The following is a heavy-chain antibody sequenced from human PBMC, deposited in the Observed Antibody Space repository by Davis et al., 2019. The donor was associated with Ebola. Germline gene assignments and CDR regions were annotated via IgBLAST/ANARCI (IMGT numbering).Heavy chain of an antibody. CDR3: ARGRHSEPTYDDY. CDR1: GGSISSSSYY. Sequence: SETLSLTCTVSGGSISSSSYYWGWIRQPPGKGLEWIGSIYYRGSTYYNPSLRSRVTISVDTSKNQFSLKLSSVTAADTAVYYCARGRHSEPTYDDYWGQGTLVTVSS. V-gene: IGHV4-39*01. D-gene: IGHD2/OR15-2a*01. CDR2: IYYRGST. J-gene: IGHJ4*02.